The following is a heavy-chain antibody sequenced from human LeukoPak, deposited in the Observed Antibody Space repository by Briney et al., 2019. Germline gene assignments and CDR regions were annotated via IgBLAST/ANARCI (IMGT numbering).Heavy chain of an antibody. Sequence: SETLSLTCTVSGGSISSGSYYWSWIRQPAGKGLEWIGRIYTIGSTNYNPFLKSRVTISVDTSKNQFSLKLSSVTAADTAVYYCAKWTEGGAFDSWGQGTMLIVSS. CDR3: AKWTEGGAFDS. V-gene: IGHV4-61*02. CDR2: IYTIGST. D-gene: IGHD1-26*01. CDR1: GGSISSGSYY. J-gene: IGHJ3*01.